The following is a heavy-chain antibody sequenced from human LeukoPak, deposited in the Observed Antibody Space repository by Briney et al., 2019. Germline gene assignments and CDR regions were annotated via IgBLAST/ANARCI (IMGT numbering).Heavy chain of an antibody. Sequence: SETLSLTCTVSGGSISSYYWSWIRQPPGKGLEWIGYIYYSGSTNYNPSLKSRVTISVDTSKNQFSLKLSSVTAVDTAVYYCARTLVGASFDYWGQGTLVTVSS. J-gene: IGHJ4*02. CDR2: IYYSGST. CDR1: GGSISSYY. CDR3: ARTLVGASFDY. D-gene: IGHD1-26*01. V-gene: IGHV4-59*01.